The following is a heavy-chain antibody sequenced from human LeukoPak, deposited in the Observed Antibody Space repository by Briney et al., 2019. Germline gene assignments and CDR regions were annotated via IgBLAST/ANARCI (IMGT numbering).Heavy chain of an antibody. J-gene: IGHJ4*02. D-gene: IGHD3-22*01. Sequence: KPGASVNVSCKVSGYTLTELSMHWLRQAPGKGLEWMGGFDPEDGETIYAQKFQGRVTMTEDTSTDTAYMELSSLRSEDTAVYYCATETLDYDSSGYGKSFDYWGQGTLVTVSS. CDR3: ATETLDYDSSGYGKSFDY. CDR1: GYTLTELS. V-gene: IGHV1-24*01. CDR2: FDPEDGET.